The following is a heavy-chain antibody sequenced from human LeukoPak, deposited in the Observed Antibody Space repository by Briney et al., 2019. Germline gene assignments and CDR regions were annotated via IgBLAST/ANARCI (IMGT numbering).Heavy chain of an antibody. CDR3: ARLRRGLGWDRRGGGDY. CDR2: MNPNSGNT. V-gene: IGHV1-8*01. Sequence: ASVKVSCKASGYTFTSYDINWVRQATGQGLEWMGWMNPNSGNTGYAQKFQGRVTMTRNTSISTAYMELSSLRSEDTAVYYCARLRRGLGWDRRGGGDYWGQGTLVTVSS. D-gene: IGHD3-16*01. J-gene: IGHJ4*02. CDR1: GYTFTSYD.